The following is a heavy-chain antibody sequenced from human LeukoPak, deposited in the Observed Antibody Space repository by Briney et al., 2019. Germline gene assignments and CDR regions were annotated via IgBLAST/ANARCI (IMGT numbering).Heavy chain of an antibody. V-gene: IGHV3-23*01. CDR3: CDGMDV. Sequence: GRSLRLSCAASGFTFDDYAMHWVRQAPGKGLEWVAAINGTGSTTYHADSVKGRFTISRDNSKNTLYLQMNSLRSEDTATYYCCDGMDVWGQGTTVAVSS. CDR2: INGTGSTT. CDR1: GFTFDDYA. J-gene: IGHJ6*02.